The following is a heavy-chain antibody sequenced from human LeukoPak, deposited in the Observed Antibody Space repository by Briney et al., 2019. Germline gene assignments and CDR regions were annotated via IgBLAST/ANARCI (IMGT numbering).Heavy chain of an antibody. V-gene: IGHV3-23*01. J-gene: IGHJ3*01. Sequence: GGALRVSCAASRFTLSTYSMTWVRPAPGKGLGCVSAIGGSGGGLQYADSLKGRFTISRDDSKNTLYLQMDSLRAEDTAIYYCAKCRTSCQANGFDVWGQGTMVTVSS. CDR2: IGGSGGGL. CDR3: AKCRTSCQANGFDV. D-gene: IGHD1-14*01. CDR1: RFTLSTYS.